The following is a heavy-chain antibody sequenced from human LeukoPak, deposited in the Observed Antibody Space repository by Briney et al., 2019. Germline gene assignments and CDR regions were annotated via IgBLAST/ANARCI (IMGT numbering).Heavy chain of an antibody. CDR3: ARQGYSAYEILDY. V-gene: IGHV4-59*08. D-gene: IGHD5-12*01. CDR2: IYYSGST. CDR1: GGSISSYY. J-gene: IGHJ4*02. Sequence: SETLSLTCTVSGGSISSYYRSWIRQPPGKGLEWIGYIYYSGSTNYDPSLKSRVTISVDTSKNQFSLKLSSVTAADTAVYYCARQGYSAYEILDYWGQGTLVTVSS.